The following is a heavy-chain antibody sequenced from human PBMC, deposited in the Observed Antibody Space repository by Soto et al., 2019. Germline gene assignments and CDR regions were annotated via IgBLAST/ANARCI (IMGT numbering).Heavy chain of an antibody. CDR3: ARGYDWFDP. V-gene: IGHV4-59*01. CDR1: GDSIISSY. J-gene: IGHJ5*02. Sequence: SDTLSLTCLVSGDSIISSYWSWIRQPPGKGLEWIGYIYYSGSTNYNPSLKSRVTISLDTSKNQFSLKVSSVTAADTAVYYCARGYDWFDPWGQGTLVTVS. D-gene: IGHD5-12*01. CDR2: IYYSGST.